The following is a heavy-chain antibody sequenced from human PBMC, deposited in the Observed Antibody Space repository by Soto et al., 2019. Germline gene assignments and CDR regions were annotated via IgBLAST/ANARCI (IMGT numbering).Heavy chain of an antibody. Sequence: SETLSLTCTVSGDSISSDSYYWGWIRQPPGKGLECVGSVYYSGRTYYNPSLESRVTISVDTSKSQFSLNLRSVTAADTAVYYCARQSSGYTYGGGFDYWGQGTLVTVSS. V-gene: IGHV4-39*01. CDR2: VYYSGRT. J-gene: IGHJ4*02. CDR1: GDSISSDSYY. CDR3: ARQSSGYTYGGGFDY. D-gene: IGHD5-18*01.